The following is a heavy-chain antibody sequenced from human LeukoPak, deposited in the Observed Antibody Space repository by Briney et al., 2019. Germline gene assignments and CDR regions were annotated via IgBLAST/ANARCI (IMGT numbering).Heavy chain of an antibody. CDR3: ALENYDILTGYRSLDY. V-gene: IGHV3-21*01. D-gene: IGHD3-9*01. CDR1: GFTFSSYS. J-gene: IGHJ4*02. Sequence: GGSLRLSCAASGFTFSSYSMNWVRQAPGKGLEWVSSISSSSSYIYYADSVKGRFTISRDNAKNSLYLQMNSLRAKDTAVYYCALENYDILTGYRSLDYWGQGTLVTVSS. CDR2: ISSSSSYI.